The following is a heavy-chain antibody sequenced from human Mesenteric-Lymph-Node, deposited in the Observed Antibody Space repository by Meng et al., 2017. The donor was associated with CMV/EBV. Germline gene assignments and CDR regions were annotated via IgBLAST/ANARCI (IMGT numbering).Heavy chain of an antibody. D-gene: IGHD3-16*01. CDR1: GFAFSRFW. J-gene: IGHJ4*02. CDR2: IKENGGVK. CDR3: ARDWADGFDY. V-gene: IGHV3-7*01. Sequence: GGSLRLSCSASGFAFSRFWMTWVRQPPGKGLEFVANIKENGGVKEYADSLKGRFTISRDNARSSVYLQMTNVRAEDTAVYFCARDWADGFDYWGQGALVTSPQ.